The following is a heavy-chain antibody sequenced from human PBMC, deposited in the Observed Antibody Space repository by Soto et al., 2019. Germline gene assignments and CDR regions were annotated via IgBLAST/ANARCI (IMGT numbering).Heavy chain of an antibody. D-gene: IGHD6-19*01. CDR3: ARTVAGYFDY. CDR1: GYTFPSSG. J-gene: IGHJ4*02. V-gene: IGHV1-18*01. Sequence: ASVKVSCKASGYTFPSSGISWVRQAPGQGPEWMGWISTYNGNTNYAQNLQGRVTMTTDTSTSTAYMELRGLRADDTAVYYGARTVAGYFDYWGQGTLVTVSS. CDR2: ISTYNGNT.